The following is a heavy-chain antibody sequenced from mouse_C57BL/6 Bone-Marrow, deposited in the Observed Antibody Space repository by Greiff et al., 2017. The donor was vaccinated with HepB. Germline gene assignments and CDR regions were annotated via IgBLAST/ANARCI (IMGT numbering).Heavy chain of an antibody. CDR3: ARQRDLLWSPWFAY. V-gene: IGHV1-62-2*01. CDR2: VYPGSGSI. Sequence: QVQLQQSGAELVKPGASVKLSCKASGYTFTEYTIHWVKQRSGQGLEWIGWVYPGSGSIKYNEKFKDKATLTADKSASTVYMELSRLTYEDSAVYFCARQRDLLWSPWFAYWGQGTLVTVSA. J-gene: IGHJ3*01. D-gene: IGHD2-1*01. CDR1: GYTFTEYT.